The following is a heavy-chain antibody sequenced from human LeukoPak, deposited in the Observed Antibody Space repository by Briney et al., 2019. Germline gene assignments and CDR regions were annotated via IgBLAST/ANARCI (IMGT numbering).Heavy chain of an antibody. V-gene: IGHV1-2*02. J-gene: IGHJ4*02. Sequence: GASVKVSCKASGYTFTGYYMHWGRQAPGQGLEWMGWINPNSGDTNYAQKFQGRVTMTRDTSISTAYMELSGLRSDDTAVYYCAREISSGWSDYWGQGTLVTVSS. D-gene: IGHD6-19*01. CDR2: INPNSGDT. CDR3: AREISSGWSDY. CDR1: GYTFTGYY.